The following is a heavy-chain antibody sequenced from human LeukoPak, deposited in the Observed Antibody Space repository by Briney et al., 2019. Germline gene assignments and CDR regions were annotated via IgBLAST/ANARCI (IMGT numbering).Heavy chain of an antibody. Sequence: GGSLRLSCAASGFTFNSYAMSWVRQAPGKGLEWVSGISGSSSSTYYADSVKGRFTISRDNSRNTLYLQMNSLRAEDTAVYYCARDYYDSSGFDYWGQGTLVTVSS. V-gene: IGHV3-23*01. CDR2: ISGSSSST. J-gene: IGHJ4*02. CDR3: ARDYYDSSGFDY. D-gene: IGHD3-22*01. CDR1: GFTFNSYA.